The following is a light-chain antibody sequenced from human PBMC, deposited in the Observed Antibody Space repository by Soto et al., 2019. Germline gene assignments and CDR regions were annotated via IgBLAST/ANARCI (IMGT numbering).Light chain of an antibody. CDR2: DAS. V-gene: IGKV3-11*01. Sequence: EIVLTQSPATLSLSPGERATLSCRASQSVSSYLAWYQQKPGQAPRLLIYDASNRATGIPARFSGSGSGTEFTLTISSLEPEDFAVYCCQQRSNWPRVLTFGGGTKLEIK. J-gene: IGKJ4*01. CDR1: QSVSSY. CDR3: QQRSNWPRVLT.